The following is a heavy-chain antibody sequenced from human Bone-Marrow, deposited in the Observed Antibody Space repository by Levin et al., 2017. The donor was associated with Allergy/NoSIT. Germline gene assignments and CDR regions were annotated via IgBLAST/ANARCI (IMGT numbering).Heavy chain of an antibody. J-gene: IGHJ3*02. CDR2: IRPIFGTA. V-gene: IGHV1-69*13. Sequence: SVKVSCKASGGTFSSNGLNWVRQAPGQGLEWMGGIRPIFGTADYAQKYQGTVPITADESTGTAYMELSSLRFEETAMYYCTMEANIVVLPAAGDSFDIWGQGTMVTVSS. D-gene: IGHD2-2*01. CDR1: GGTFSSNG. CDR3: TMEANIVVLPAAGDSFDI.